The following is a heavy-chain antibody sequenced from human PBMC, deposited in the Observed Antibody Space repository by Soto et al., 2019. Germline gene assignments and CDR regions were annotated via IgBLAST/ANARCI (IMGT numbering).Heavy chain of an antibody. CDR1: GYTFTSYG. J-gene: IGHJ5*02. CDR2: ISAYNGNT. D-gene: IGHD3-10*01. CDR3: ARDRYVLLWFGELSHWFDT. V-gene: IGHV1-18*01. Sequence: ASVKVSCKASGYTFTSYGISWVRQAPGQGLEWMGWISAYNGNTNYAQKLQGRVTMTTDTSTSTAYMELRSLRSDDTAVYYCARDRYVLLWFGELSHWFDTWGQGTLVTVSS.